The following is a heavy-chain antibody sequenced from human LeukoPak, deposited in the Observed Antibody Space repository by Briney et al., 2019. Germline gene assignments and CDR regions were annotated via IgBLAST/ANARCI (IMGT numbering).Heavy chain of an antibody. CDR1: GGSISSGSYY. CDR2: IYTSGST. Sequence: PSQTLSLTCTVSGGSISSGSYYWSWIRQPAGKGLEWIGRIYTSGSTNYNPSLKSRVTISVDTSKNQFSLKLNSVTAADTAVYYCARASGWYERGPDYYYYYMDVWGKGTTVTVSS. V-gene: IGHV4-61*02. D-gene: IGHD6-19*01. J-gene: IGHJ6*03. CDR3: ARASGWYERGPDYYYYYMDV.